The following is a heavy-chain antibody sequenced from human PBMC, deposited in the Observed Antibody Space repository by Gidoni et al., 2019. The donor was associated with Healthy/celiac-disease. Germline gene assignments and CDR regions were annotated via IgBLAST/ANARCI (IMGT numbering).Heavy chain of an antibody. V-gene: IGHV4-34*01. CDR1: GGSFSGYY. CDR3: ARGGITIFGVVSDNWFDP. CDR2: INHSGST. Sequence: QVQLQQWGAGLLKPSETLSLTCAVYGGSFSGYYWSWIRQPPGKGLEWIGEINHSGSTNYNPSLKSRVTISVDTSKNQFSLKLSSVTAADTAVYYCARGGITIFGVVSDNWFDPWGQGTLVTVSS. J-gene: IGHJ5*02. D-gene: IGHD3-3*01.